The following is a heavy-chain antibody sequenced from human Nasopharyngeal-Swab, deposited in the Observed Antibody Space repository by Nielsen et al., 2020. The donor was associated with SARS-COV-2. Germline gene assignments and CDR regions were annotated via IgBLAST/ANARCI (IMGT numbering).Heavy chain of an antibody. Sequence: GESLKISCAASGFILSNFGMHWVRQAPGKGLEWVAYVRYDGSNKYYADSARGRFTISRDNSKNTLYLQMNSLRVEDTAVYYCARGGDYGDYWDWFDPWGQGTLVTVSS. V-gene: IGHV3-30*02. CDR1: GFILSNFG. D-gene: IGHD4-17*01. CDR2: VRYDGSNK. CDR3: ARGGDYGDYWDWFDP. J-gene: IGHJ5*02.